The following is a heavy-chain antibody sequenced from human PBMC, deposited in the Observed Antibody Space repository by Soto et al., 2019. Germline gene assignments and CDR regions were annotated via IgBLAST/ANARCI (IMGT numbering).Heavy chain of an antibody. CDR3: TTRPYFGVVRYYYYGMDV. J-gene: IGHJ6*02. CDR2: IKSKTDGGTT. Sequence: GGSLRLSFAASGFTFSNAWMNWVRQAPAKGLEWVGRIKSKTDGGTTDYAAPVKGRFTISRDDSKNTLYLQMNSLKTEDTAVYYCTTRPYFGVVRYYYYGMDVWGQGTTVTVSS. V-gene: IGHV3-15*07. D-gene: IGHD3-3*01. CDR1: GFTFSNAW.